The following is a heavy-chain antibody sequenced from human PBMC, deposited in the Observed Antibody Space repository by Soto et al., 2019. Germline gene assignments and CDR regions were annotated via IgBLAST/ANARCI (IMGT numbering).Heavy chain of an antibody. Sequence: EVQLLESGGGLVQPGGSLRLSCAASGFTFSSYAMSWVRQAPGKGLEWVSTFSSGGGNTYYADSVKGRFTISRDYSKKTLNLQMNSLRAEDTAVYYCAKNWGVAASGAAFDMGGQGTMVTVSS. CDR1: GFTFSSYA. CDR3: AKNWGVAASGAAFDM. D-gene: IGHD6-13*01. CDR2: FSSGGGNT. V-gene: IGHV3-23*01. J-gene: IGHJ3*02.